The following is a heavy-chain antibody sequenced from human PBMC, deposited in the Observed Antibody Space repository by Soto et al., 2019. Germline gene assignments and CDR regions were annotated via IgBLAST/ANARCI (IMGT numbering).Heavy chain of an antibody. Sequence: SVKVSCKASGGTFSSYTISWVRQAPGQGLEWMGRIIPILGIANYAQKFQGRVTITADKSTSTAYMELSSLRSEDTAVYYCARSIRYCSSTSCYLMDVWGKGTTVTVSS. CDR3: ARSIRYCSSTSCYLMDV. V-gene: IGHV1-69*02. D-gene: IGHD2-2*01. CDR1: GGTFSSYT. CDR2: IIPILGIA. J-gene: IGHJ6*03.